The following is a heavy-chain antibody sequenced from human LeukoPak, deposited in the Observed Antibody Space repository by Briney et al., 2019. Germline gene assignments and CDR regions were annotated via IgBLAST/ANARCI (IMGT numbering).Heavy chain of an antibody. J-gene: IGHJ5*02. CDR2: INPSGSST. CDR1: GYTLTELS. D-gene: IGHD3-16*02. CDR3: ARDNSVGDIAWWFDP. Sequence: ASVKVSCKVSGYTLTELSMHWVRQAPGQGLEWLGLINPSGSSTLYAQKFHDRVTLTRDMSTTTDYMELSSLRSEDTAVYYCARDNSVGDIAWWFDPWGQGTLVTVSS. V-gene: IGHV1-46*01.